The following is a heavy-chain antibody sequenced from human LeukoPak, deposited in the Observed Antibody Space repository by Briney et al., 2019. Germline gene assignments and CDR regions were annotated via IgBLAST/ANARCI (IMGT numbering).Heavy chain of an antibody. V-gene: IGHV4-59*01. D-gene: IGHD2-2*01. CDR2: IYYSGST. CDR1: GGSISSYY. J-gene: IGHJ6*04. CDR3: ARVPLGYCSSTSCPYYYYYGMDV. Sequence: SETLSLTCTVSGGSISSYYWSWIRQPPGKGLEWIGYIYYSGSTYYNPSLKSRVTISVDTSKNQFSLKLSSVTAADTAVYYCARVPLGYCSSTSCPYYYYYGMDVWGKGTTVTVSS.